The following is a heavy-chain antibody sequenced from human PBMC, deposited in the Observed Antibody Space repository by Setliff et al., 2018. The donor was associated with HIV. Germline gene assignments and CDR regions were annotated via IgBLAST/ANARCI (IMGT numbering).Heavy chain of an antibody. Sequence: GGSLRLSCTASRFSFKTYGMHWVRQAPGKGLEWVAFIRYDGSDKYYADSVKGRFTISRDNSKNTLYFQLNSLRVDDTAVYYCARGGGQYCSGGSCSSRFHYYYYYMDVWGKGTTVTVSS. CDR2: IRYDGSDK. J-gene: IGHJ6*03. CDR3: ARGGGQYCSGGSCSSRFHYYYYYMDV. V-gene: IGHV3-30*02. D-gene: IGHD2-15*01. CDR1: RFSFKTYG.